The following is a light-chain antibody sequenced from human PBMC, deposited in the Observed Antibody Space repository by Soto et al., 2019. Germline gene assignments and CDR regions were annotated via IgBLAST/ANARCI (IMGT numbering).Light chain of an antibody. CDR1: STDVGVHSS. CDR2: DVT. CDR3: CSYGGRITLV. J-gene: IGLJ2*01. Sequence: QSALTQPRSVSGSPGQSATISCTGSSTDVGVHSSVSWYQQHPGKAPQLMIYDVTRRPSGVPDRFSGSKSGNTASLTISGLQAEDEADYYCCSYGGRITLVFGGGTKLTVL. V-gene: IGLV2-11*01.